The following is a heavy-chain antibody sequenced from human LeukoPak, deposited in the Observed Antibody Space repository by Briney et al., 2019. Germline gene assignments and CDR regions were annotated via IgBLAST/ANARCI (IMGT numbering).Heavy chain of an antibody. D-gene: IGHD3-16*02. V-gene: IGHV1-8*01. J-gene: IGHJ4*02. CDR1: GCTFSNYD. Sequence: GASVKVSCKASGCTFSNYDINWVRQAPGQGLEWMGWMNPNSGRRVYAQKFQGRVTMTRNSSINTAYMELTSLRSDDTAVYYCARGLRSDYWGQGTLVTVSS. CDR2: MNPNSGRR. CDR3: ARGLRSDY.